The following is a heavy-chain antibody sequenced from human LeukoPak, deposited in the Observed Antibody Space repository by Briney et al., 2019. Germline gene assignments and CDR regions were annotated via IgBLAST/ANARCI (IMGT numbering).Heavy chain of an antibody. D-gene: IGHD3-16*01. CDR1: GSSFTGFG. V-gene: IGHV1-18*01. Sequence: ASVKVSCKTSGSSFTGFGVSWVRQAPGQGLEWMGWISGYNGNTNYAQNLQGRVTMTTDTSTSTAYMEVRSLRSDDTAVYYCARDLWWSGTDYYYYGMDVWGQGTTVTVSS. CDR2: ISGYNGNT. CDR3: ARDLWWSGTDYYYYGMDV. J-gene: IGHJ6*02.